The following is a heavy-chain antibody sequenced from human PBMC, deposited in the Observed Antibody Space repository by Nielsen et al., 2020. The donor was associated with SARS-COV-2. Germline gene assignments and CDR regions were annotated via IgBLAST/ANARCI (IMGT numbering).Heavy chain of an antibody. CDR3: AKRGSGSYYPYYYGMDV. CDR2: ISGSGGST. V-gene: IGHV3-23*01. Sequence: GESLKISCAASGFTFSSYAMSWVRQAPGKGLEWVSAISGSGGSTYYADSVKGRFTISRDNSKNTLYLQMNSLRAEDTAVYYCAKRGSGSYYPYYYGMDVWGQGTTVTVSS. CDR1: GFTFSSYA. D-gene: IGHD1-26*01. J-gene: IGHJ6*02.